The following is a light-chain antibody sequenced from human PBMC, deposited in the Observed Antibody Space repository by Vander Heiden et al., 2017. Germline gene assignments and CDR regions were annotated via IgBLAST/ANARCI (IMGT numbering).Light chain of an antibody. CDR1: QSVSSN. V-gene: IGKV3-15*01. J-gene: IGKJ2*01. CDR2: GAS. CDR3: QQYNNWPYT. Sequence: EIVMTQPPATLSVSPGERATLSCRASQSVSSNVAWYQQKPGQAPRLLIYGASTRATGIPARFSGGGSGTEFTLTISNLQSEDFAVYYCQQYNNWPYTFGQGTKLEIK.